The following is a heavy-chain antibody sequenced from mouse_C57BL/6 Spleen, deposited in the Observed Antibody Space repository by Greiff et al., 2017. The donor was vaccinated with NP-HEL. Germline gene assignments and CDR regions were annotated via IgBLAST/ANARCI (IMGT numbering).Heavy chain of an antibody. Sequence: VHLVESGPGLVAPSQSLSITCTVSGFSLTSYGVDWVRQPPGKGLEWLGVIWGGGSTNYNSAIMSRLSISKYNSKSQVFLKMNSLQTDDTAMYYCARLSYTCAMDYWGQGTSVTVSS. CDR2: IWGGGST. CDR1: GFSLTSYG. J-gene: IGHJ4*01. V-gene: IGHV2-9*01. CDR3: ARLSYTCAMDY. D-gene: IGHD2-12*01.